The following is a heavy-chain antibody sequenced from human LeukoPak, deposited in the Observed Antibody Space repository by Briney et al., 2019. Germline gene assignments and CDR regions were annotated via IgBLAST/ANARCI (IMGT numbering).Heavy chain of an antibody. D-gene: IGHD3-22*01. CDR3: AKGAGVVVITAVCFDY. CDR1: GFTFSSYA. CDR2: ISGSGGST. J-gene: IGHJ4*02. Sequence: GGSLRLSCAASGFTFSSYAMSWVRQAPGKGLEWVSAISGSGGSTYYADSVKGRFTISRDNSKNALYLQMNSLRAEDTAVYYCAKGAGVVVITAVCFDYWGQGTRVTVSS. V-gene: IGHV3-23*01.